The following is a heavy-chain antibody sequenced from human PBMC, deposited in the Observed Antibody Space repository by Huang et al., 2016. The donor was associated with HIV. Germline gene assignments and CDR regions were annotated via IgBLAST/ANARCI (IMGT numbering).Heavy chain of an antibody. D-gene: IGHD6-13*01. CDR3: AKGGSAAAVLDF. Sequence: QVQLVESGGGVVQPGRSLRISCAASGFTFCSYGMHWVRMAPGKGLAWGAVIAYDGKTKCYADSGNGRFIISRDNSKTTVYLQLNSLRVEDTAVYYCAKGGSAAAVLDFWGQGTLVTVSS. V-gene: IGHV3-30*18. CDR2: IAYDGKTK. J-gene: IGHJ4*02. CDR1: GFTFCSYG.